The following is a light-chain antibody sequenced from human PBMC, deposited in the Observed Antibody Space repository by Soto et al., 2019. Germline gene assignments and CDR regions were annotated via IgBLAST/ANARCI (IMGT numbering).Light chain of an antibody. Sequence: EIVLTQSPGALSLSPGETATLSCRASQNVATMYLSWYQQKPGQAPRLLIYGASSRATGIPDRFSGSESGTDFTLTLSRLEPVDFAVYYCQQYGTSPRYPFGQGTKLEIK. CDR2: GAS. CDR3: QQYGTSPRYP. V-gene: IGKV3-20*01. J-gene: IGKJ2*01. CDR1: QNVATMY.